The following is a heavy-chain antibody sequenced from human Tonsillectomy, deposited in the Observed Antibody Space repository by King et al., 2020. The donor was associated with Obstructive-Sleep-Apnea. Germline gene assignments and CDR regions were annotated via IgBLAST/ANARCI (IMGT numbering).Heavy chain of an antibody. D-gene: IGHD1-26*01. CDR3: VRGSGSFDH. V-gene: IGHV3-21*01. CDR1: GFTFSNYN. Sequence: VQLVESGGGLVKPGGSLRLSCEVSGFTFSNYNMNWVRQAPGKGLEWVASIYRGSVYIYYADSVKGRFTVSRDNPKNSLYLQMNSLTAEDTAVYYCVRGSGSFDHWGQGTLVTVSS. CDR2: IYRGSVYI. J-gene: IGHJ5*02.